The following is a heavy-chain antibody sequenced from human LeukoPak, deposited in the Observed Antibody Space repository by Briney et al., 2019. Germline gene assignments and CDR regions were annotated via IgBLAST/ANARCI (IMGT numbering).Heavy chain of an antibody. Sequence: ASVKVSCKASGYTFTGYYMHWVRQAPGQGLERMGRINPNSGGTNYAQKFQGRVTMTRDTSISTAYMELSRLRSDDTAVYYCARVGGSRAAFDIWGQGTMVTVSS. D-gene: IGHD1-26*01. CDR3: ARVGGSRAAFDI. CDR1: GYTFTGYY. V-gene: IGHV1-2*06. CDR2: INPNSGGT. J-gene: IGHJ3*02.